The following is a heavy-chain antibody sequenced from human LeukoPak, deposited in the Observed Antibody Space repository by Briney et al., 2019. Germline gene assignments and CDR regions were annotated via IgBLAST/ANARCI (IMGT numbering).Heavy chain of an antibody. V-gene: IGHV3-66*03. Sequence: HPGGSLRLSCAASGFSVSNNYMGWVRQAPGKGLQWVSFIYNTGDTKYADSVKGRFTISRDNSKNTLYLQMISLRVEDTAMYYCAREMSTDWGQGTLVTVSS. CDR3: AREMSTD. CDR2: IYNTGDT. CDR1: GFSVSNNY. D-gene: IGHD5/OR15-5a*01. J-gene: IGHJ4*02.